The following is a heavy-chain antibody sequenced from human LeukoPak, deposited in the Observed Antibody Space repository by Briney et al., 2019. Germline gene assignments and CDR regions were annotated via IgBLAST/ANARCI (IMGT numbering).Heavy chain of an antibody. D-gene: IGHD2-21*01. V-gene: IGHV3-11*05. CDR3: ARVSRVIDY. J-gene: IGHJ4*02. CDR1: GGSISSSTDF. Sequence: LSLTCTVSGGSISSSTDFWGWIRQAPGKGLEWVSFISSSSSYTMSADSVKGRFTISRDNAKNSLYLQMNSLRADDTAVYYCARVSRVIDYWGQGTLVSVS. CDR2: ISSSSSYT.